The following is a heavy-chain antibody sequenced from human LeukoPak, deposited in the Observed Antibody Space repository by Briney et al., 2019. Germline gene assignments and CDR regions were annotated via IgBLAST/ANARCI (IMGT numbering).Heavy chain of an antibody. J-gene: IGHJ6*02. CDR3: ARDQGCSSTSCYLYYYYYGMDV. CDR1: GFTSSSYS. Sequence: GGSLTLSCAASGFTSSSYSMNWVRQAPGKGLEWVSSISSSSSYIYYADSVKGRFTISRDNAKNSLYLQMNSLRAEDTAVYYCARDQGCSSTSCYLYYYYYGMDVWGQGTTVTVSS. D-gene: IGHD2-2*01. V-gene: IGHV3-21*01. CDR2: ISSSSSYI.